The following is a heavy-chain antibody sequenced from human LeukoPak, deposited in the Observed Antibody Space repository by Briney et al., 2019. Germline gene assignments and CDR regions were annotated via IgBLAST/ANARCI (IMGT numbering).Heavy chain of an antibody. J-gene: IGHJ6*02. Sequence: GGSLRLSCVSASGFTFSGYVMSWVRQAPGKGLEWVSGFSGSGSTTYYADSVKGRFTISRDNAKNSLYLQMNSLRAEDTAVYYCATASGYCSSTSCYQDFYYYYGMDVWGQGTTVTVSS. V-gene: IGHV3-23*01. D-gene: IGHD2-2*01. CDR1: GFTFSGYV. CDR3: ATASGYCSSTSCYQDFYYYYGMDV. CDR2: FSGSGSTT.